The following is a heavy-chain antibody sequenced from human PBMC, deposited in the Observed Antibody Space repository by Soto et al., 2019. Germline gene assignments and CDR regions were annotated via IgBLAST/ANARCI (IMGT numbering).Heavy chain of an antibody. J-gene: IGHJ6*02. CDR2: ISSSSSYT. CDR1: GFTFSDYY. Sequence: GGSLRLSCAASGFTFSDYYMSWIRQAPGKGLEWVSYISSSSSYTNYADSVKGRFTISRDNAKNSLYLQMNSLRAEDTAVYYCARDLGYYGMDVWGQGTTVTVSS. V-gene: IGHV3-11*06. CDR3: ARDLGYYGMDV.